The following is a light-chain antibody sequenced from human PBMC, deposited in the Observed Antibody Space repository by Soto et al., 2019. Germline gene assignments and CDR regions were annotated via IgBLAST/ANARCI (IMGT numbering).Light chain of an antibody. J-gene: IGKJ1*01. CDR1: QSVSSSY. Sequence: EIVLTQSPGTLSLSPGERATLSCRASQSVSSSYLAWYQQKPGQAPRLLIYGASSRATGIPDRFSGSGSGTDFTLTISSLQPEDFATYYCQQASGFPRTFGQGTKVDIK. V-gene: IGKV3-20*01. CDR3: QQASGFPRT. CDR2: GAS.